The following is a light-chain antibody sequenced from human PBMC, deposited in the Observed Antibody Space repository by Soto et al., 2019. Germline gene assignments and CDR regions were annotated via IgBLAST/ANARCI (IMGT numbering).Light chain of an antibody. J-gene: IGLJ1*01. CDR2: DVT. V-gene: IGLV2-8*01. Sequence: QSVLTQSPSASGSPGQSVTISCSGTSRDIGGYNSVSWYQQHPGKAPKVMIYDVTKRPSGVPDRFSGSKSGNTASLTVSALPAEDEADYYCSSYTDRKNLVFGTGTKVTVL. CDR1: SRDIGGYNS. CDR3: SSYTDRKNLV.